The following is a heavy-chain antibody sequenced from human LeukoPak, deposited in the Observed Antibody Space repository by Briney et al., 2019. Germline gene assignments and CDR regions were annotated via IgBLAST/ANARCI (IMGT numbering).Heavy chain of an antibody. CDR1: GFTFSSYW. D-gene: IGHD6-19*01. Sequence: GGSLRLSCAATGFTFSSYWMTWFRQAPGKGLEWVANIKEDGSEQYYVDSVEGRITIARDNAKDSLYLQMSSLRAEDAAVYYCARAGYSSGWYRGKYYYYGMDVWGQGTTVTVSS. V-gene: IGHV3-7*03. CDR3: ARAGYSSGWYRGKYYYYGMDV. CDR2: IKEDGSEQ. J-gene: IGHJ6*02.